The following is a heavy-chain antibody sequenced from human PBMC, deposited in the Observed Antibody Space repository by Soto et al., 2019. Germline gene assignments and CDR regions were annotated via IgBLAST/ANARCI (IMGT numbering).Heavy chain of an antibody. CDR2: ISWNSGSI. CDR1: GFTFDDYA. Sequence: GGSLRLSCAASGFTFDDYAMHWVRQAPGKGLEWVSGISWNSGSIGYADSVKGRFTISRDNAKNSLYLQMNSLRAEDTALYYCAKDNYFAVYWGQGTLVTVSS. V-gene: IGHV3-9*01. CDR3: AKDNYFAVY. J-gene: IGHJ4*02. D-gene: IGHD1-26*01.